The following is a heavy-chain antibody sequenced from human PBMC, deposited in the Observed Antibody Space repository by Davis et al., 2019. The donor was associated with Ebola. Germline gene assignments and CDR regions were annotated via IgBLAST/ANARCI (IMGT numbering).Heavy chain of an antibody. CDR2: IYYSGST. V-gene: IGHV4-31*03. J-gene: IGHJ5*02. CDR1: GGSISSGGYY. CDR3: ARGAVCGGDCYWPPNWFDP. D-gene: IGHD2-21*02. Sequence: PSETLSLTCTVSGGSISSGGYYWSWIRQHPGKGLEWIGYIYYSGSTYYNPSLKSRVTISVDTSKNQFSLNLSSVTAADTAVYYCARGAVCGGDCYWPPNWFDPWGQGTLVTVSS.